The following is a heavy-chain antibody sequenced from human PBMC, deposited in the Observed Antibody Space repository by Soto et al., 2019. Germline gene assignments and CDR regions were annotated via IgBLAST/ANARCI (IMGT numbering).Heavy chain of an antibody. V-gene: IGHV3-9*01. D-gene: IGHD2-15*01. CDR3: AKGSVAATVGSFDY. CDR1: GFTFDDYA. J-gene: IGHJ4*02. Sequence: GGSLRLSCAASGFTFDDYAMHWVRQAPGKGLEWVSGISWNSGSIGYADSVKGRFTISRDNAKNSLYLQMNSLRAEDTALYYCAKGSVAATVGSFDYWGQGTLVTVSS. CDR2: ISWNSGSI.